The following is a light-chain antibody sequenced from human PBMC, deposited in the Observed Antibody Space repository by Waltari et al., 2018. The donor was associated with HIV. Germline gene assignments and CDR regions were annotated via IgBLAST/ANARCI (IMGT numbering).Light chain of an antibody. Sequence: QSVLTQPPSVSAAPGQKVTISCSGSSSNIGNNYVSWYQQLPGTAPKLLIYEKKKRPSGIPDRFSGSKSGTSATLGITGRQTGDEADYYCGTWDSSLSAGLFGGGTKLTVL. V-gene: IGLV1-51*01. CDR1: SSNIGNNY. J-gene: IGLJ2*01. CDR3: GTWDSSLSAGL. CDR2: EKK.